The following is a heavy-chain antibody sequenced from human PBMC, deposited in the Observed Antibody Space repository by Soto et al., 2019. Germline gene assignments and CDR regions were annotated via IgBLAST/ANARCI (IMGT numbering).Heavy chain of an antibody. CDR1: GFTSSAYY. D-gene: IGHD5-18*01. J-gene: IGHJ4*02. Sequence: PGGSLNPSCPASGFTSSAYYMTWFRQAPGKGLEWVSYISSSSSYTKYADSVKGRFTISRDNAKNSLYLQMSSLRAEDTAVYYCATFVDTAMVSDYWGQGTLVTVSS. V-gene: IGHV3-11*03. CDR3: ATFVDTAMVSDY. CDR2: ISSSSSYT.